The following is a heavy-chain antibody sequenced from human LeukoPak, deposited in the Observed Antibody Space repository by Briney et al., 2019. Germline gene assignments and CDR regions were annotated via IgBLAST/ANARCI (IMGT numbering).Heavy chain of an antibody. CDR2: TYYRSKWYN. D-gene: IGHD5-12*01. CDR3: ARDLEDSGYALKYYYGMDV. V-gene: IGHV6-1*01. Sequence: SQTLSLTCAISGDSVSSNSAAWNWIRQSPSRGLEWLGRTYYRSKWYNDYAVSVKSRITINPDTSKNQFSLQLNSVTPEDTAVYYCARDLEDSGYALKYYYGMDVWGQGTTVTVSS. J-gene: IGHJ6*02. CDR1: GDSVSSNSAA.